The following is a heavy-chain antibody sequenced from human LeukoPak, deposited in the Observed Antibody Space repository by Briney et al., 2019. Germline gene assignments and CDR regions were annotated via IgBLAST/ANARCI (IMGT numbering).Heavy chain of an antibody. D-gene: IGHD6-19*01. CDR2: INPTSGGK. Sequence: ASLKASCEASGYTFTGYYIHCVRQAPGQGLEWIGWINPTSGGKNFAQKFHGRVTMTRDTSISTAYMELSRLGSDDTAVYYCARGFRASAWYELFDCWGQGTLVTVSS. CDR3: ARGFRASAWYELFDC. V-gene: IGHV1-2*02. CDR1: GYTFTGYY. J-gene: IGHJ4*02.